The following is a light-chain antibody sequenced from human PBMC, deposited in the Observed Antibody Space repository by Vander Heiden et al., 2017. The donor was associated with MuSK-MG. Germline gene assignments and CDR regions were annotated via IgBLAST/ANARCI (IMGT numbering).Light chain of an antibody. V-gene: IGLV1-51*01. J-gene: IGLJ3*02. CDR1: SSNIGNNY. Sequence: SVLTQPPSVSAAPGQKVTISCSGSSSNIGNNYVSWYQQLPGTAPKLLIYDNKKRPSGIPDRFSGSKSGTSATLGITGLQTGDEADYYCGTWDSSLSRVFGGGTKLTVL. CDR3: GTWDSSLSRV. CDR2: DNK.